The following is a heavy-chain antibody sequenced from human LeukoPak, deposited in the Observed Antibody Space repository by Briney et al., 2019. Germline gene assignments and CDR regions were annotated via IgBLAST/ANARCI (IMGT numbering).Heavy chain of an antibody. J-gene: IGHJ4*02. CDR2: IYHSGST. CDR1: GGSISSGGYY. CDR3: ARGSRKLGAFGY. Sequence: SQTLSLTCTVSGGSISSGGYYWSWIRQPPGKGLEWIGYIYHSGSTYYNPSLKSRVTISVDRSKNQFSLKLSSVTAADTAVYYCARGSRKLGAFGYWGQGTLVTVSS. D-gene: IGHD7-27*01. V-gene: IGHV4-30-2*01.